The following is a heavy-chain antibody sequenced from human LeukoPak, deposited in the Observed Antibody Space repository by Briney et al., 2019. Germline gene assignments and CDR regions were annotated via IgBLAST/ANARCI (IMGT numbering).Heavy chain of an antibody. CDR2: ISTTGSSI. V-gene: IGHV3-48*03. Sequence: GGSLRLSCTTSGFTFGDYGMNWVRQAPGKGLEWVSYISTTGSSIYYADSVKGRFTISRDNVKNLLYLQMNSLRAEDTAVYYCARVQRGIAVALDYWGQGTLATVSS. CDR1: GFTFGDYG. D-gene: IGHD6-19*01. J-gene: IGHJ4*02. CDR3: ARVQRGIAVALDY.